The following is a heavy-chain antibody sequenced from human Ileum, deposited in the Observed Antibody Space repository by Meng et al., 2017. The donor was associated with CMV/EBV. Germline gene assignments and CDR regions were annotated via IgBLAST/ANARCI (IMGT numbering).Heavy chain of an antibody. CDR2: IIPTSGAT. J-gene: IGHJ4*02. CDR1: GGVFSAYA. Sequence: SVKVSCKTSGGVFSAYAISWVRQAPGQGLEWMGGIIPTSGATKYPQKFQDRVTVTMDESTSTVYMELDSLRSEDTAVYYCATPVKYYDSWAGCPPFDYWGQGTLVPSPQ. D-gene: IGHD3-3*01. CDR3: ATPVKYYDSWAGCPPFDY. V-gene: IGHV1-69*05.